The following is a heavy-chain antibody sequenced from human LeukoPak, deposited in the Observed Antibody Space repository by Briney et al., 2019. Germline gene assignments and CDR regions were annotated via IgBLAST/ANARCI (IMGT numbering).Heavy chain of an antibody. J-gene: IGHJ6*03. D-gene: IGHD3-16*01. CDR1: GYTFTGYY. CDR3: ARGNHYVWEYYYYMGV. V-gene: IGHV1-2*02. Sequence: ASVKVSCKASGYTFTGYYMHWVRQAPGQGLEWMGWINPNSGGTNYAQKFQGRVTMTRDTSISTAYMELGRLRSDDTAVYYCARGNHYVWEYYYYMGVWGKGTTVTVSS. CDR2: INPNSGGT.